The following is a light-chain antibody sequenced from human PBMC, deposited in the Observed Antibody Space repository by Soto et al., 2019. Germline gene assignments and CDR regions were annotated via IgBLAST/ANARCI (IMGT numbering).Light chain of an antibody. Sequence: QSALTQPASVSGSPGQSITISCTGTSSDVGRYNYVSWYQQHPGKAPKLIISDVSNRPSGVSNRFSGSKSSNTASLSISGLQAEDEADYYCSSYTTSNTPVLFGGGTKLTVL. CDR1: SSDVGRYNY. V-gene: IGLV2-14*01. CDR3: SSYTTSNTPVL. J-gene: IGLJ2*01. CDR2: DVS.